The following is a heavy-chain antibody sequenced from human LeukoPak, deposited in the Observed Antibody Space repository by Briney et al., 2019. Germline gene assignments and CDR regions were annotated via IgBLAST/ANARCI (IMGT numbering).Heavy chain of an antibody. CDR2: INPNSGGT. CDR1: GYTFTGYY. D-gene: IGHD3-10*01. V-gene: IGHV1-2*02. J-gene: IGHJ4*02. CDR3: ARVERNYGSGSYYGYDY. Sequence: ASVKVSCKASGYTFTGYYMHWVRQAPGQGLEWMGWINPNSGGTNYAQKFQGRVTMTRDTSISTAYMELSRLRSDDTAVYYCARVERNYGSGSYYGYDYWGQGTLVTVSS.